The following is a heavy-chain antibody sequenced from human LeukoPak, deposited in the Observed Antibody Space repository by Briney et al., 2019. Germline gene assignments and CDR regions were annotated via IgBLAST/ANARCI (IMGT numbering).Heavy chain of an antibody. CDR3: ARDQGPSPNMFSYGSWGRFFDL. CDR1: GGSISSYY. D-gene: IGHD5-18*01. V-gene: IGHV4-59*01. CDR2: IYYSGST. Sequence: PSETLSLTCTVSGGSISSYYWTWIRQPPGKGLEWIGYIYYSGSTKYNPSLKSRVTISVDTSKNQFSLKLSSVTAADTAVYYCARDQGPSPNMFSYGSWGRFFDLWGRGTLVTVSS. J-gene: IGHJ2*01.